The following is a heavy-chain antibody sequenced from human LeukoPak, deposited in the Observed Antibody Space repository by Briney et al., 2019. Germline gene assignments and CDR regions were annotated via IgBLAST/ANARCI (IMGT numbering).Heavy chain of an antibody. CDR1: GFTLSSYS. CDR2: ISSSSSYI. J-gene: IGHJ6*03. V-gene: IGHV3-21*01. Sequence: GGSLRLSCAASGFTLSSYSMNWVRQAPGKGLEWVSSISSSSSYIYYADSVKGRFTISRDNAKNSLYLQMNSLRAEDTAVYYCARGLLEYPLYYYMDVWGKGTTVTVSS. CDR3: ARGLLEYPLYYYMDV. D-gene: IGHD3-3*01.